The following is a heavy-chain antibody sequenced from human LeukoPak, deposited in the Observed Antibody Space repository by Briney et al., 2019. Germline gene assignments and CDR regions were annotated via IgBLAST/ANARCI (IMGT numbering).Heavy chain of an antibody. CDR1: GFTFSSYG. CDR2: IRYDGSNK. J-gene: IGHJ4*02. D-gene: IGHD3-22*01. CDR3: AKDLQEDYYDSSGYYNLWY. V-gene: IGHV3-30*02. Sequence: GGSLRLSCAASGFTFSSYGMHWVRQAPGKGLEWVAFIRYDGSNKYYADSVKGRFTISRDNSKNTLYLQMNSLRAEDTAVYYCAKDLQEDYYDSSGYYNLWYRGQGTLVTVSS.